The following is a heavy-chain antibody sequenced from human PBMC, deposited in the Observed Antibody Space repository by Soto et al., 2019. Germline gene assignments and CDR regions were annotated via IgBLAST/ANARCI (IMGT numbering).Heavy chain of an antibody. D-gene: IGHD5-12*01. CDR2: ISSSSSTI. J-gene: IGHJ4*02. V-gene: IGHV3-48*02. Sequence: GGSLRLSCAASGFTFSSYSMNWVRQAPGKGLEWVSYISSSSSTIYYAHSVKGRFTISRNNAKNSLYPQMNSLRDEDTAVYYCAREGGYERGFDYWGQGTLVTVSS. CDR1: GFTFSSYS. CDR3: AREGGYERGFDY.